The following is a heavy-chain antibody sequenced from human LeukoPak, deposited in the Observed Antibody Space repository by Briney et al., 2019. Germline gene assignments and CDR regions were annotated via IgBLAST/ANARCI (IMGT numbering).Heavy chain of an antibody. CDR1: GGSISGHY. V-gene: IGHV4-59*08. D-gene: IGHD3-10*01. J-gene: IGHJ5*02. CDR3: ARQLWFGELHWFDP. Sequence: KASETLSLTCTVCGGSISGHYRSWIRQLPGKGVEWVGHKFFSGATKYNPSLKSRVTISVDRSKNQFSLKLTSVTAADTAVYYCARQLWFGELHWFDPWGQGTLVTVS. CDR2: KFFSGAT.